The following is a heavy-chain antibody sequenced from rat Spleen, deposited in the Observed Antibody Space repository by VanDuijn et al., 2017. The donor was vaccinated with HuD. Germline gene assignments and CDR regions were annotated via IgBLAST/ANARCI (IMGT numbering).Heavy chain of an antibody. J-gene: IGHJ2*01. Sequence: EVQLVESGGGLVQPGRSLKLSCAASGFSFSTFAMAWVRQAPKKGLEWIATITSGGSYTYYPDSVKGRFTISRDNAKSTLYLQMDSLRSEETASYYCARQDYYSSYIYDYWGQGVMVTVSS. CDR2: ITSGGSYT. CDR1: GFSFSTFA. V-gene: IGHV5S11*01. CDR3: ARQDYYSSYIYDY. D-gene: IGHD1-2*01.